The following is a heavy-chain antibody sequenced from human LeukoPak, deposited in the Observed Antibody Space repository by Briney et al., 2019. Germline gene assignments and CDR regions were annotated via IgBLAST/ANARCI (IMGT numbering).Heavy chain of an antibody. J-gene: IGHJ4*02. CDR3: ARSPNGYYDFWSFDY. CDR2: INPNSGGT. V-gene: IGHV1-2*02. Sequence: ASVKVSCKASGYTFTGYYMHWVRQAPGQGLEWMGWINPNSGGTNYAQKFQGRVTMTRDTSTSTAYMELSRLRSDDTAVYYCARSPNGYYDFWSFDYWGQGTLVTVSS. D-gene: IGHD3-3*01. CDR1: GYTFTGYY.